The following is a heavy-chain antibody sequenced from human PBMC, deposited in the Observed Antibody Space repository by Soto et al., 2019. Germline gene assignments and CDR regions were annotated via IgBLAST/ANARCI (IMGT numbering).Heavy chain of an antibody. J-gene: IGHJ4*02. Sequence: ASVKVSCKASGYTFTNYYMHCVRQAPGQGLEWMGIINPSGGGTNYAQKFQGRVTMTRDTSTSILYMELSSLRSEDTAVYYCARGSGYYYWDDYWGQGTLVNVSS. V-gene: IGHV1-46*01. CDR2: INPSGGGT. CDR3: ARGSGYYYWDDY. CDR1: GYTFTNYY. D-gene: IGHD3-22*01.